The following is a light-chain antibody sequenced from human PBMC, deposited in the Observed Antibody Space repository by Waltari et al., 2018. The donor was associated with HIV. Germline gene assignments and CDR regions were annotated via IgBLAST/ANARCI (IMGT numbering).Light chain of an antibody. CDR3: QQYNSYWT. J-gene: IGKJ1*01. Sequence: DIQMTQSPSTLSASVGDRVTITCRASQSIRSWLAWYQQKPGKAPKILIYKASSLESGVPSRFSGSESGTEFTLTISSLQPDDFATYYCQQYNSYWTFGQGTKVEIK. V-gene: IGKV1-5*03. CDR1: QSIRSW. CDR2: KAS.